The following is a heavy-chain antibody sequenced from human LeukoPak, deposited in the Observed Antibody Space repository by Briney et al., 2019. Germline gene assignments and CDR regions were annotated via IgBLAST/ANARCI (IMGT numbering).Heavy chain of an antibody. CDR3: ARDRQAAAGRGDYFDY. CDR2: IYYSGST. J-gene: IGHJ4*02. V-gene: IGHV4-59*01. D-gene: IGHD6-13*01. CDR1: GGSISSYY. Sequence: SETLSLTCTVSGGSISSYYWSWIRQPPGKGLEWIGYIYYSGSTNYNPSLKSRVTISVDTSKNQFSLKPSSVTAADTAVYYCARDRQAAAGRGDYFDYWGQGTLVTVSS.